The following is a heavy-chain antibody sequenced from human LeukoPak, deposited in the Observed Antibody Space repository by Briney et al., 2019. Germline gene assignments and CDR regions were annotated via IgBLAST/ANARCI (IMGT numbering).Heavy chain of an antibody. D-gene: IGHD3-3*01. CDR1: GFTFSTYW. Sequence: GGSLRLSCAASGFTFSTYWMSWVRQAPGKGLERVANIKQDGSEKYYVDSVKGRFTISRDNAKNSLYLQMNSLRAEDTAAYYCARTYYDFWSGNLGYYYMDVWGKGTTVTVSS. CDR3: ARTYYDFWSGNLGYYYMDV. CDR2: IKQDGSEK. V-gene: IGHV3-7*01. J-gene: IGHJ6*03.